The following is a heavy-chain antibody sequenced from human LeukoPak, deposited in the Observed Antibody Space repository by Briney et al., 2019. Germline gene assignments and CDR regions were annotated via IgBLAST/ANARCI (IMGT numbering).Heavy chain of an antibody. CDR1: GYTFSSYA. CDR3: AAISYSGTWPVGY. J-gene: IGHJ4*02. CDR2: ISAGGDTT. D-gene: IGHD6-25*01. V-gene: IGHV3-23*01. Sequence: GGSLRLSCAVSGYTFSSYAMSWVRQAPGEGLEWVSGISAGGDTTYTADSVRGRFTISRDNSNNTLYLQMNILTAEDTAVYYCAAISYSGTWPVGYWGQGILVTVTA.